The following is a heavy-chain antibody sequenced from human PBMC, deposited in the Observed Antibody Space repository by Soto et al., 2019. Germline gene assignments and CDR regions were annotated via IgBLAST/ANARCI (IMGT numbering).Heavy chain of an antibody. CDR3: ARDRGNYYDS. V-gene: IGHV3-23*01. J-gene: IGHJ4*02. Sequence: EVQLLESGGGLVQPGGSLRLSCAASGFTFTNYAMNWVRQAPGKGLEWVSSISGSGTTTYHADSVQGRFTISRDNAKNSLYLQMNSLRAEDTAVYYCARDRGNYYDSWGQGTLVTVSS. D-gene: IGHD1-26*01. CDR1: GFTFTNYA. CDR2: ISGSGTTT.